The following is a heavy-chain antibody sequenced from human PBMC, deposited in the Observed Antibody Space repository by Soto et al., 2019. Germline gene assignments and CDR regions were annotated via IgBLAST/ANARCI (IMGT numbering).Heavy chain of an antibody. CDR2: IVPSFNTS. D-gene: IGHD6-13*01. CDR3: ATQQQLTTFEF. J-gene: IGHJ4*02. CDR1: GGTFNNYA. Sequence: QVQLVQSGAEVKKPGSSVKVSCKASGGTFNNYAISWVRQAPGQGLEWMGGIVPSFNTSHFAEKFQGRLKLTADKSTSTAFMELIGLRSAETAVYFCATQQQLTTFEFWGEGNLVIVSS. V-gene: IGHV1-69*06.